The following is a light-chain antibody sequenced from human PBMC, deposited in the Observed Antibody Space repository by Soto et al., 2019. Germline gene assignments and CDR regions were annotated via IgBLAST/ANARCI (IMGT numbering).Light chain of an antibody. CDR2: AAS. V-gene: IGKV1-8*01. CDR3: QQYYSYPWT. Sequence: AIRMTQSPSSLSASTGDRVTITCRASQGISSYLAWYQQKPGKAPKLLIYAASTLQSGVPSRFSGSGSGTDFTLTLSCLQSEDCATYYCQQYYSYPWTFGQGTKLEIK. J-gene: IGKJ1*01. CDR1: QGISSY.